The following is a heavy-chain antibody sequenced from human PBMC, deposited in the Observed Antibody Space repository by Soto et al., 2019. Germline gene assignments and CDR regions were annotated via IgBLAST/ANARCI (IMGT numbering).Heavy chain of an antibody. CDR3: ASISNGIAAAGWLPPYYGMDV. CDR2: IYYSGST. CDR1: GGSISSSSYY. J-gene: IGHJ6*02. V-gene: IGHV4-39*01. D-gene: IGHD6-13*01. Sequence: SETLSLTCTVSGGSISSSSYYWGWIRQPPGKGLEWIGSIYYSGSTYYNPSLKSRVTISVDTSKNQFSQKLSSVTAADTAVYYCASISNGIAAAGWLPPYYGMDVWGQGTTVTVSS.